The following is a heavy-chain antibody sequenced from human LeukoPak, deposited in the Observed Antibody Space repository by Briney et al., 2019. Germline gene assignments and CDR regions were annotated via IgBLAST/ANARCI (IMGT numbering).Heavy chain of an antibody. V-gene: IGHV3-7*01. J-gene: IGHJ4*02. CDR1: GFTFGDYA. CDR2: INRDGSEK. Sequence: PGGSLRLSCTASGFTFGDYAMSWVRQAPGKGLEWVANINRDGSEKFYVDSVKGRFTISRDNAEHSLYLQMSSLRAEDTAVYYCARLLIVGNTGYYFDCWGQGTLVTVSS. CDR3: ARLLIVGNTGYYFDC. D-gene: IGHD1-26*01.